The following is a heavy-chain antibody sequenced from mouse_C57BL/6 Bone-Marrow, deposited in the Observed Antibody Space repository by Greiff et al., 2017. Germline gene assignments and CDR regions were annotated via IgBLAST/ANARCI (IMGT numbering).Heavy chain of an antibody. CDR3: ARYQDYGSSYDWYFDV. CDR1: GYSFTDYN. D-gene: IGHD1-1*01. J-gene: IGHJ1*03. CDR2: INPNYGTT. Sequence: EVQLVESGPELVKPGPSVKISCKASGYSFTDYNMNWVKQSNGKSLEWIGVINPNYGTTSYNQKFKGKATLTVDQSSSTAYMQLNSLTSEDSAVYYCARYQDYGSSYDWYFDVWGTGTTVTVSS. V-gene: IGHV1-39*01.